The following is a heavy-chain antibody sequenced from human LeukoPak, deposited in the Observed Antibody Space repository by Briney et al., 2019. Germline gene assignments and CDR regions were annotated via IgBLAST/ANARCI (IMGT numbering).Heavy chain of an antibody. CDR2: FDPEDGET. V-gene: IGHV1-24*01. CDR1: GYTLTELS. Sequence: ASVKVSCKVSGYTLTELSMHWVRQAPGKGLEWMGGFDPEDGETIYAQKFQGRVTMTEDTSTDTAYMELSSLRSEDTAVYYCAGYGGNSVFRVTPNYYYYYMDVWGKGTTVTVSS. CDR3: AGYGGNSVFRVTPNYYYYYMDV. D-gene: IGHD4-23*01. J-gene: IGHJ6*03.